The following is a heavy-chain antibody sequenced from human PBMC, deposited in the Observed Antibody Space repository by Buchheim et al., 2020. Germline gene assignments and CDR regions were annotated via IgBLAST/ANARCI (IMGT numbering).Heavy chain of an antibody. J-gene: IGHJ4*02. V-gene: IGHV3-11*01. CDR2: ISSGGSTT. CDR3: ARDLEATQNFDY. CDR1: GFTFSDHY. Sequence: QVQLVESRGGLVKPGGSLRLSCAASGFTFSDHYMSWIRQAPGKGLEWVSYISSGGSTTYYADSVQGRLTISRAKAKNSLYRQMNSLRGDDTAVYYCARDLEATQNFDYWGQGTL.